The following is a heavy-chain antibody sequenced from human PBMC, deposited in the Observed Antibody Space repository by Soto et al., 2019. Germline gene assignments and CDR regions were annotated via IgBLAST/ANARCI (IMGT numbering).Heavy chain of an antibody. J-gene: IGHJ4*02. Sequence: QVQLVQTGAEVKKPGASVKVSCKASNYTFINYGISWVRQAPGHGLEWMGWINPYNGNTNYPQKVQGRVTMTTDTPTSTAYTEVRRLGSDDTAVYDSARDVYSSDGTRLRGVYWGQGTVVTVSS. CDR2: INPYNGNT. V-gene: IGHV1-18*01. D-gene: IGHD6-19*01. CDR1: NYTFINYG. CDR3: ARDVYSSDGTRLRGVY.